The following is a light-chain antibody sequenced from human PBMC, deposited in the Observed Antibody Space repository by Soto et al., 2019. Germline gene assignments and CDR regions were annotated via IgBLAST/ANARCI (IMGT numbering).Light chain of an antibody. Sequence: QSALTQPASVSGSPGQSITISCTGTSSDVGGYNYVSWYQQHPGKAPKLMIYEVTKRPSGVSNRFSGSKSGNTASLTISGLQADDEADYYCSSYTSSITYVFGTGTKLTVL. V-gene: IGLV2-14*01. CDR1: SSDVGGYNY. CDR2: EVT. CDR3: SSYTSSITYV. J-gene: IGLJ1*01.